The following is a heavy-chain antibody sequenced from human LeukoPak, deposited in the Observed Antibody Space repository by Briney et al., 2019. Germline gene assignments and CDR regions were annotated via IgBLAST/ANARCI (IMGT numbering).Heavy chain of an antibody. Sequence: GGSLSLTCSASGFTFRPYRSTGLRQAPGKGLSWVANVNQDGSDKYYVDSVKGRFTISRDNAQNSLYLQMSGLRAEDTALYYCPGDPNGGAYFVWGRGSLVTVSS. CDR2: VNQDGSDK. D-gene: IGHD3-16*01. CDR1: GFTFRPYR. J-gene: IGHJ3*01. V-gene: IGHV3-7*05. CDR3: PGDPNGGAYFV.